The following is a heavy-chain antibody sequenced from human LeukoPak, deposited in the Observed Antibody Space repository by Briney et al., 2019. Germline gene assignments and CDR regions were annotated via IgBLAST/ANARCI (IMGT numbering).Heavy chain of an antibody. J-gene: IGHJ4*02. V-gene: IGHV4-30-2*01. D-gene: IGHD2-2*01. CDR1: GGSISSGGYS. CDR3: ARGRYCSSTTCYLFDY. Sequence: SQTLSLTCAVSGGSISSGGYSWSWIRQPPGKGLEWIGYIYHSGSTYYNPSLKSRVTISVDTSKNQFPLKLSSVTAADTAVYYCARGRYCSSTTCYLFDYWGQGTLVTVSS. CDR2: IYHSGST.